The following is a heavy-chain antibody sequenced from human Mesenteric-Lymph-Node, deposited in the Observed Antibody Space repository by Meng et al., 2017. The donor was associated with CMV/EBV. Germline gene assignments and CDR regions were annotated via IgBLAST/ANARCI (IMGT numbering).Heavy chain of an antibody. CDR3: ARGDSWGYYNYYGMDV. CDR1: GYTFTAYY. D-gene: IGHD7-27*01. J-gene: IGHJ6*02. V-gene: IGHV1-8*03. CDR2: MNPNNGNT. Sequence: ASVKVSCKASGYTFTAYYIHWVRQAPGQGLEWLGWMNPNNGNTAYAQKFQGRVTITRSTSISTAYMELSSLRSDDTAVYYCARGDSWGYYNYYGMDVWGQGTTVTVSS.